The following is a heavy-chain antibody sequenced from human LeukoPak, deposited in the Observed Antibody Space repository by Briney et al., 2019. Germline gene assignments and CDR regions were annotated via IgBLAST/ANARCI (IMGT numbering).Heavy chain of an antibody. CDR2: IKQDGSEK. J-gene: IGHJ2*01. CDR3: ATVLRGFDL. Sequence: PGGSLRLSFAALGFTFSSYWTSWVSQAPGKGLEWVANIKQDGSEKYYVATVKGRFTISRDNAKNSLYLQMNSLRAEDTAVYYCATVLRGFDLWGRGTLVTVSS. V-gene: IGHV3-7*04. CDR1: GFTFSSYW.